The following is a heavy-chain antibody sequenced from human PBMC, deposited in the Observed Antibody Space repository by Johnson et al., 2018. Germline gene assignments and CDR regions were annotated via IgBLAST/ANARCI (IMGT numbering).Heavy chain of an antibody. J-gene: IGHJ3*02. CDR1: GFTFSSYG. CDR2: IWYDGSNK. CDR3: ASPMYSRAAFDI. V-gene: IGHV3-33*01. D-gene: IGHD6-13*01. Sequence: QVQLLESGGGVVQPGRSLRLSCAASGFTFSSYGMHWVRQAPGKGLEWVAVIWYDGSNKHYADSVKGRFTTSRDNSKNTLYLQMNSLRAEDTAVYYCASPMYSRAAFDIWGQGTMVTVSS.